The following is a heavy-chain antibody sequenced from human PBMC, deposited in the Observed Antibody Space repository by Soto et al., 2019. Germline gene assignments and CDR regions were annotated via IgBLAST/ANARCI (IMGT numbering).Heavy chain of an antibody. J-gene: IGHJ4*02. Sequence: ASVKVSCKASGYTFTSYGISWVRQAPGQGLEWMGWISAYNGNTNYAQKLQGRVTVTTDTSTSTAYMELRSLRSDDTAVYYCARPGYSSSWYPEYYFDYWGQGTLVTVSS. D-gene: IGHD6-13*01. CDR2: ISAYNGNT. CDR3: ARPGYSSSWYPEYYFDY. CDR1: GYTFTSYG. V-gene: IGHV1-18*01.